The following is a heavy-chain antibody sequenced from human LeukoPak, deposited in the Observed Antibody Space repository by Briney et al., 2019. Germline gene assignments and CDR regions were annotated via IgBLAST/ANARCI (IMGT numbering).Heavy chain of an antibody. D-gene: IGHD2-21*02. J-gene: IGHJ4*02. CDR1: GFTFSSYE. Sequence: GGSLRLLCAASGFTFSSYEMNWVRQAPGKGLEWVSYISSSGSTIYYADSVKGRFTISRDNAKNSLYLQMNSLRAEDTAVYYCARDRGGDCYLDYWGQGTLVTVSS. CDR3: ARDRGGDCYLDY. V-gene: IGHV3-48*03. CDR2: ISSSGSTI.